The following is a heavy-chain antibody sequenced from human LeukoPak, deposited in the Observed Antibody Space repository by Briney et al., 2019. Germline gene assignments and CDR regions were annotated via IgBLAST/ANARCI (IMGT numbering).Heavy chain of an antibody. J-gene: IGHJ4*02. Sequence: PGGSLRLSCTASGFIFSDYSMNWVRQAPGKGLEWVSSISSSSSHIYYADSMKGRFTISRDNDKNSVYLQMDGLRAEDTAVYYCARSFDFWSGYYSDYWGQGTLVTVSS. V-gene: IGHV3-21*01. CDR2: ISSSSSHI. D-gene: IGHD3-3*01. CDR3: ARSFDFWSGYYSDY. CDR1: GFIFSDYS.